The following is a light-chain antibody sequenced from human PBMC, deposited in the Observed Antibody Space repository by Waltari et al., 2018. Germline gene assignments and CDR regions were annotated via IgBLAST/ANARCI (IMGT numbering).Light chain of an antibody. CDR3: QQYGSSIMYT. CDR1: QRITKKY. CDR2: CAS. Sequence: VLTQSPGTLSLSPGERATLPCRASQRITKKYFAWYQQKPGQAPRLLIYCASSRAAGVPDRFWGRGSGTDFTLPISRLEPEDFAVYYCQQYGSSIMYTFGQGTKLEIK. V-gene: IGKV3-20*01. J-gene: IGKJ2*01.